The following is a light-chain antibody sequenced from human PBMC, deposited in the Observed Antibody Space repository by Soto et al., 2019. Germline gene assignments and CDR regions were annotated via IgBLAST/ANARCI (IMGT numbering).Light chain of an antibody. CDR1: QSVSSN. J-gene: IGKJ2*01. CDR2: GAS. CDR3: QQYNNWPLYT. Sequence: EIVMTQSPATLSVSPGERATLSCRASQSVSSNFAWYQQNPGQAPRLLIYGASTRATGIPARFSGSGSGTEFTLTISSLQSEVFAVDYCQQYNNWPLYTFGQGTKLEIK. V-gene: IGKV3-15*01.